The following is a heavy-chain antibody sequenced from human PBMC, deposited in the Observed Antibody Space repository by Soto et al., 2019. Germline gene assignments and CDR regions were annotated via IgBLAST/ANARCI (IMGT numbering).Heavy chain of an antibody. CDR1: GGSISSGGYY. CDR3: ARVQGYYDFWSGYTKYYFDY. J-gene: IGHJ4*02. CDR2: IYYSGST. V-gene: IGHV4-31*03. D-gene: IGHD3-3*01. Sequence: PSETLSLTCTVSGGSISSGGYYWSWIRQHPGKGLEWIGYIYYSGSTYYNPSLKSRVTISVDTSKNQFSLKLSSVTAADTAVYYCARVQGYYDFWSGYTKYYFDYGGQGTGVTVSS.